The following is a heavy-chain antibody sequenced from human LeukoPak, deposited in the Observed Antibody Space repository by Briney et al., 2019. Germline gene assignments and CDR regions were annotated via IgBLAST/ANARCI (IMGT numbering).Heavy chain of an antibody. CDR1: PVITISYYR. J-gene: IGHJ4*02. Sequence: GGSLRLSCAASPVITISYYRMNFRRPAPGKRREWVAIIRQDGREKLYLDSVKGRFTISRDNAKSSVYLQINSLRAEDTAVYYCVGGIGWQPDYWGQGTLVTVSS. D-gene: IGHD6-19*01. V-gene: IGHV3-7*03. CDR2: IRQDGREK. CDR3: VGGIGWQPDY.